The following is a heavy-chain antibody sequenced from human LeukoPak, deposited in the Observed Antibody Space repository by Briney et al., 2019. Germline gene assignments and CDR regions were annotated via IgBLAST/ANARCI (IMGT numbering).Heavy chain of an antibody. Sequence: GGSLRLSCAASGFTFSSYAMSWVRQAPGKGLECISGFSGSGGSKYYADSVKGRFTISRDNSKNTLYLQMNSLRAEDTAVYYCARGGKIALAGTRSPQYFQHWGQGTLVTVSS. J-gene: IGHJ1*01. D-gene: IGHD6-19*01. CDR1: GFTFSSYA. V-gene: IGHV3-23*01. CDR2: FSGSGGSK. CDR3: ARGGKIALAGTRSPQYFQH.